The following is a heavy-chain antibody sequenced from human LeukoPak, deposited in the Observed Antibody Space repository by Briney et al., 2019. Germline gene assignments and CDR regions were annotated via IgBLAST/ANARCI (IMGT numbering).Heavy chain of an antibody. CDR3: ARVSRDFYSNYYYYYGMDV. V-gene: IGHV3-7*01. CDR1: GFTFSSYW. D-gene: IGHD4-11*01. CDR2: IKQDGSEK. J-gene: IGHJ6*02. Sequence: GGSLRLSCAASGFTFSSYWMSWVRQAPGKGLEWVANIKQDGSEKYYVDSVKGRFTISRDNAKNSLYLQMNSLRAEDTAVYYCARVSRDFYSNYYYYYGMDVWGQGTTVTISS.